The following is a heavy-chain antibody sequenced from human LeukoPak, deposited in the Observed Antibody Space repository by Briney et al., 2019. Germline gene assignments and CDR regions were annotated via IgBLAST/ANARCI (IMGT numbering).Heavy chain of an antibody. Sequence: SETLSLTCTVSGGSISSYYWSWIRQPPGKGLEWIGYIFYSGSTNYNPSLKSRVTISVDTSKNQFSLKLSSVTAADTAVYYCARDDTYYYGSGSYVAFDIWGQGTMVTVSS. J-gene: IGHJ3*02. CDR2: IFYSGST. V-gene: IGHV4-59*12. CDR3: ARDDTYYYGSGSYVAFDI. D-gene: IGHD3-10*01. CDR1: GGSISSYY.